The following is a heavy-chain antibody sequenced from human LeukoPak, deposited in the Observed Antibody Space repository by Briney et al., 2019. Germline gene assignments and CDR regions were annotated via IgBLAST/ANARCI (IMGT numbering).Heavy chain of an antibody. D-gene: IGHD4-17*01. J-gene: IGHJ3*01. CDR1: GFTFSDYS. V-gene: IGHV3-23*01. CDR3: GQDPNGDYVGAFDF. CDR2: IRGTGGTT. Sequence: GGSLRLSCAASGFTFSDYSLIWVRQAPGKGLEWISAIRGTGGTTYYADSVKGRCTIYRDNSRHPVYLQMNSLRAEDPALYFCGQDPNGDYVGAFDFWGAGTMVTVSS.